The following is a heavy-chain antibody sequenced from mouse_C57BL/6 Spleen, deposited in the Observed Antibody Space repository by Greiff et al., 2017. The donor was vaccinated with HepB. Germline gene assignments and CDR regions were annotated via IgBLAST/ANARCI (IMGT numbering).Heavy chain of an antibody. Sequence: QVQLQQSGAELARPGASVKLSCKASGYTFTSYGISWVKQRTGQGLEWIGEIYPRSGNTYYNEKFKGKATLTADKSSSTAYMELRSLTSEDSAVYFCAHYDYDKAAWFAYWGQGTLVTVSA. D-gene: IGHD2-4*01. J-gene: IGHJ3*01. CDR3: AHYDYDKAAWFAY. CDR1: GYTFTSYG. CDR2: IYPRSGNT. V-gene: IGHV1-81*01.